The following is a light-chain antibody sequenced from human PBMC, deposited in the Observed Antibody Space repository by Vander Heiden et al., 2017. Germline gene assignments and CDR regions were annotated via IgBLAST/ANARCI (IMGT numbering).Light chain of an antibody. CDR1: SSNIGAGHA. J-gene: IGLJ1*01. CDR3: QSYDSSLSGNV. V-gene: IGLV1-40*01. Sequence: QSVPTQPPSVSGALGQRVTTSSTGSSSNIGAGHAVPWYLHHPGTAPKLLIYGNSNRPSGVPDRFSGSKSGTSASLAITELQAEDEADYYCQSYDSSLSGNVFGTGTKVTVL. CDR2: GNS.